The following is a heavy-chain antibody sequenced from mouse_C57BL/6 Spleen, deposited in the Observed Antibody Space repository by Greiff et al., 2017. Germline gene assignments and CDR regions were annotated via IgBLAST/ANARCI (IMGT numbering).Heavy chain of an antibody. Sequence: EVKLQESGPGLVKPSQSLSLTCSVPGYSITSGYYWNWIRQFPGNKLEWMGYISYDGSNNYNPSLKNRNSITRDTSKNQFFLKLNSVTTEDTATYYCASLTGTYYFDYWGQGTTLTVSS. D-gene: IGHD4-1*01. J-gene: IGHJ2*01. CDR2: ISYDGSN. CDR3: ASLTGTYYFDY. CDR1: GYSITSGYY. V-gene: IGHV3-6*01.